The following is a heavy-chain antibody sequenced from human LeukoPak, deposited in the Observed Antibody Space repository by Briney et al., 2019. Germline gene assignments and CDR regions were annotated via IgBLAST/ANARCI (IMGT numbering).Heavy chain of an antibody. CDR1: GGSISSSNW. D-gene: IGHD6-13*01. V-gene: IGHV4-4*02. J-gene: IGHJ4*02. CDR2: IYHSGST. CDR3: ARLEQQPAETYFDY. Sequence: SETLSLTCAVSGGSISSSNWWSWVRQPPGKGLEWIGEIYHSGSTNYSPSLKSRVTISVDKSKNQFSLKLSSVTAADTAVYYCARLEQQPAETYFDYWGQGTLVTVSS.